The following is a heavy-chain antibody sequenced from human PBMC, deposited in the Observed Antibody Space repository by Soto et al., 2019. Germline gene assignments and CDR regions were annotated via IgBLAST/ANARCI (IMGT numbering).Heavy chain of an antibody. J-gene: IGHJ6*02. V-gene: IGHV4-61*01. D-gene: IGHD3-10*01. CDR2: IYYSGST. Sequence: QVQLQESGPGLVKPSETLSLTCTVSGGSVSSGSYYWSWIRQPPGKGLEWIGYIYYSGSTNYNPSLKSRSTISADTPQSPFSLKLSAVTAADTAVYYCATVAVIGAYYYGMDVWGQGTTVTVSS. CDR3: ATVAVIGAYYYGMDV. CDR1: GGSVSSGSYY.